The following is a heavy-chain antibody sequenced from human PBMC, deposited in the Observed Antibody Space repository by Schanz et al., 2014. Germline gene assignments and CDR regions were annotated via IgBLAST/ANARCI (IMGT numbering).Heavy chain of an antibody. Sequence: QVQLQESGPGLVKPSQTLSLTCTVSGGSIRSGTYYWSWIRRPAGKALEWVGRVFPKGITNYNPSRKRRVPISLDTSKNQFSLTLTSLTAADTAVYYCARDTTWRLDLWGRGTLVTVSS. CDR1: GGSIRSGTYY. CDR3: ARDTTWRLDL. V-gene: IGHV4-61*02. J-gene: IGHJ2*01. CDR2: VFPKGIT. D-gene: IGHD1-1*01.